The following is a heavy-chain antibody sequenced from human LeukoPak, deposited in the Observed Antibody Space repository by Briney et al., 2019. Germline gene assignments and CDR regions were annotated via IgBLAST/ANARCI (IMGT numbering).Heavy chain of an antibody. J-gene: IGHJ6*04. CDR2: INHSGST. D-gene: IGHD4-17*01. CDR1: GGSFSGYY. V-gene: IGHV4-34*01. Sequence: SETQSLTCAVYGGSFSGYYWSWIRQPPGKGLEWIGEINHSGSTNYNPSLKSRVTISVDTSKNQFSLKLSSVTAADTAVYYCARMDYGPYYYYGMDVWGKGTMVTVSS. CDR3: ARMDYGPYYYYGMDV.